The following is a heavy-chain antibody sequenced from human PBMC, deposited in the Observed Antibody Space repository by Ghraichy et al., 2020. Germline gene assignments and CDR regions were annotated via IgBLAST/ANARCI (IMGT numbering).Heavy chain of an antibody. D-gene: IGHD3-10*01. J-gene: IGHJ3*02. CDR3: ATARYGSGSYWLDVFGS. Sequence: GGSLTLSCVASGFTFSNYYMSWIRQAPGKGLEWVSYISSGSSTIFYADSVRGRFTISRDNAKNLLYLQMNSLRAEDTAVYYCATARYGSGSYWLDVFGSGGEGTMVTVSA. V-gene: IGHV3-11*04. CDR1: GFTFSNYY. CDR2: ISSGSSTI.